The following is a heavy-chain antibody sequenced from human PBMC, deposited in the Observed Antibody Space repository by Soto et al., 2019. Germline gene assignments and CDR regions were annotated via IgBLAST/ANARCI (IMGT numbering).Heavy chain of an antibody. D-gene: IGHD2-15*01. J-gene: IGHJ4*02. CDR1: GGTFSSYT. CDR3: ASLYGSGGSCHGYYFDY. V-gene: IGHV1-69*02. CDR2: IIPILGIA. Sequence: QVQLVQSGAEVQKPGSSVKVSCKASGGTFSSYTISWVRQAPGQGLEWMGRIIPILGIANYAQKFQGRVTITADKSTRKAYMELSRLRSEDTAVYYCASLYGSGGSCHGYYFDYWGQGSLVTVSS.